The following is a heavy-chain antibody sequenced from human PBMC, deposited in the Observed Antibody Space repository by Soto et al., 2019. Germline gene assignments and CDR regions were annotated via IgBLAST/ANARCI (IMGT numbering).Heavy chain of an antibody. CDR2: IRGSGLTK. V-gene: IGHV3-23*01. Sequence: LLLSXAASGVTCSIFSICWGLHSPLKGLEWVSTIRGSGLTKYYADSVKGRFTISRDNSKKTLFLQMNSLRAEDTAVYYCARVRSGWERDEDDFDFWGQGTMV. D-gene: IGHD1-26*01. J-gene: IGHJ3*01. CDR3: ARVRSGWERDEDDFDF. CDR1: GVTCSIFS.